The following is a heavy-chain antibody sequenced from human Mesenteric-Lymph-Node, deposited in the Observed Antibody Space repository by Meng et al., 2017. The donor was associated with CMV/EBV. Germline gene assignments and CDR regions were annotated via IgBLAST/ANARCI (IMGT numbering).Heavy chain of an antibody. D-gene: IGHD3-9*01. CDR1: YS. Sequence: YSIGWVRQAPGQGLEWMGWISPSNGTTKLAQRFQGRISMTTDTSTNTAYLELRSLRSDDTAVFFCARSSKYYDLLIGYLDAPADFDYWGQGTLVTVSS. J-gene: IGHJ4*02. V-gene: IGHV1-18*01. CDR2: ISPSNGTT. CDR3: ARSSKYYDLLIGYLDAPADFDY.